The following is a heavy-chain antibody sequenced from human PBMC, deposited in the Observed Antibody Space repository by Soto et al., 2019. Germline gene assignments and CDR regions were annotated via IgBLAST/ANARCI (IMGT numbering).Heavy chain of an antibody. D-gene: IGHD3-10*01. CDR3: AREGYYYGTGSYSPPRLYGMGV. V-gene: IGHV1-18*01. CDR1: GYTFNSYG. Sequence: QIQLVQSGPEVRKPGASVKVSCKASGYTFNSYGVSWVRQAPGQGLKWLGWISAYNDNTNYAQKLQGRVTLPTDTTTSTAYMELRNLRSADTALYFCAREGYYYGTGSYSPPRLYGMGVWGQGTTVNVSS. J-gene: IGHJ6*02. CDR2: ISAYNDNT.